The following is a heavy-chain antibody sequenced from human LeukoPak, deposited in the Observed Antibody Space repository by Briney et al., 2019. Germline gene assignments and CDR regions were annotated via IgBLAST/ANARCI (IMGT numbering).Heavy chain of an antibody. J-gene: IGHJ4*02. D-gene: IGHD1-26*01. CDR2: ISGSGGST. Sequence: GGSLRLSCAASGFTFSNYAMSWVRQAPGKGLEWVSTISGSGGSTYYADSVKGRVSISRDNSKNTLYLQMNSLRAEDTAVYYCAKDRNSEGGAAKDYWGQGTLVTVSS. CDR1: GFTFSNYA. CDR3: AKDRNSEGGAAKDY. V-gene: IGHV3-23*01.